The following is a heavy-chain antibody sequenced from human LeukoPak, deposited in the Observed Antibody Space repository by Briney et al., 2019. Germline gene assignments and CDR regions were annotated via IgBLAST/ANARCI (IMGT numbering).Heavy chain of an antibody. J-gene: IGHJ4*02. V-gene: IGHV3-53*01. D-gene: IGHD3-10*01. CDR3: VTRAGSYGYYFDY. Sequence: GGSLRLSCAASGFTVSSNYMSWVRQAPGKGLEWVSFIYSGGTTYYADSVKGRFTISRDNSKNTLYLQMNSLRAEDTAVYYCVTRAGSYGYYFDYWGQGTLVTVSS. CDR1: GFTVSSNY. CDR2: IYSGGTT.